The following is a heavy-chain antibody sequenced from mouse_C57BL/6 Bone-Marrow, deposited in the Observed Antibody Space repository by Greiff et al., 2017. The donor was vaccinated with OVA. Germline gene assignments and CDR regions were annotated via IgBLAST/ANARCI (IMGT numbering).Heavy chain of an antibody. Sequence: QVQLQQSDAELVKPGASVKISCKVSGYTFTDHTIHWMKQRPEQGLEWIGYIYPRDGSTKYNEKFKGKATLTADKSSSTAYMQLNSLTSEDSAVYYCARPSSYYYGSSPFAYWGQGTLVTVSA. CDR1: GYTFTDHT. CDR3: ARPSSYYYGSSPFAY. D-gene: IGHD1-1*01. CDR2: IYPRDGST. J-gene: IGHJ3*01. V-gene: IGHV1-78*01.